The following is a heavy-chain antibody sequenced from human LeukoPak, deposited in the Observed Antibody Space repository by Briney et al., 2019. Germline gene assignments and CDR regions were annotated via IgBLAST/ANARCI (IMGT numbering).Heavy chain of an antibody. CDR1: GYTFTSYP. J-gene: IGHJ4*02. Sequence: ASVKVSCKASGYTFTSYPISWVRQAPGQGLEWMGWITTYNDNTNYAQKLQGRVTMTTDTSTSTAYMDLRGLRSDDTAVYYCARGYDYGDYVGDFDYWGQGTLVTVSS. CDR3: ARGYDYGDYVGDFDY. CDR2: ITTYNDNT. V-gene: IGHV1-18*01. D-gene: IGHD4-17*01.